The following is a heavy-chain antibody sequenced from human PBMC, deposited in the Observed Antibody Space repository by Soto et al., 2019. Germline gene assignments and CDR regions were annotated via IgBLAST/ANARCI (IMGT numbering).Heavy chain of an antibody. CDR3: ARDLGTKVVVAATASAFDI. CDR1: GDSVSSNSAA. V-gene: IGHV6-1*01. J-gene: IGHJ3*02. Sequence: SQTLSLTCAISGDSVSSNSAAWNWIRQSPSRGLEWLGRTYYRSKWYNDYAVSVKSRITINPDTSKNQFSLQLNSVTPEDTAVYYCARDLGTKVVVAATASAFDIWGQGTMVTVSS. D-gene: IGHD2-15*01. CDR2: TYYRSKWYN.